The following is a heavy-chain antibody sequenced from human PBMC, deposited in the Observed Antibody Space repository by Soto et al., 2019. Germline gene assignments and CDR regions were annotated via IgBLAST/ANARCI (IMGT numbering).Heavy chain of an antibody. CDR2: ISYDGSNK. Sequence: GGSLRLSCAASGFTFSSYGMHWVRQAPGKGLEWVAVISYDGSNKYYADSVKGRFTISRDDSENSLHLQMNSLKTEDTAVYYCVRVPLGRLTTYFDSWGPGTMVTVSS. CDR3: VRVPLGRLTTYFDS. V-gene: IGHV3-30*03. CDR1: GFTFSSYG. D-gene: IGHD1-1*01. J-gene: IGHJ4*02.